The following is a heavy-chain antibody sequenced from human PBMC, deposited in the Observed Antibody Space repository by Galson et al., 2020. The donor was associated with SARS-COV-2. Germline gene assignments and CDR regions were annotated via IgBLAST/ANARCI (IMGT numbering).Heavy chain of an antibody. J-gene: IGHJ5*01. V-gene: IGHV3-30*04. D-gene: IGHD2-2*01. Sequence: GGSLRLSCAASGFTFGSPAMHWVRQAPGKGLEWLAIISYDGTTKYNSESVKGRFTISRDISKNTLYLQMNSLRPEDTAVYYCARETDDQTSSWCDSWGQGTLVTVSS. CDR1: GFTFGSPA. CDR2: ISYDGTTK. CDR3: ARETDDQTSSWCDS.